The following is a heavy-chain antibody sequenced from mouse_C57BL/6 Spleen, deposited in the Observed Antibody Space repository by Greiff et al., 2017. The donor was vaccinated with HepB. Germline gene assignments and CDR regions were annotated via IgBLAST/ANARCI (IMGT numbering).Heavy chain of an antibody. V-gene: IGHV1-53*01. D-gene: IGHD1-1*01. CDR1: GYTFTSYW. CDR3: ARSGVTTVEDYFDY. CDR2: INPSNGGT. J-gene: IGHJ2*01. Sequence: QVQLQQPGTELVKPGASVKLSCKASGYTFTSYWMHWVKQRPGQGLEWIGNINPSNGGTNYNEKFKSKATLTVDKASSTAYMQLSSLTSEDSAVYYCARSGVTTVEDYFDYWGQGTTLTVSS.